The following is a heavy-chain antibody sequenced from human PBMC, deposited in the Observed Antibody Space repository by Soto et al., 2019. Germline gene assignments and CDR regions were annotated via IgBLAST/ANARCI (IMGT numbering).Heavy chain of an antibody. Sequence: VQLLESGGGLVQPGGSLRLSCAASGFTFSNYVMTWVRQAPGEGLEWVSAISGTGYNTFYADSVKGRFTVSRDNSKNTVYLQMNSLTAEDAAVYYCTKSDFIWGKNSNYFFDDWGQGTLVTVSS. J-gene: IGHJ4*02. CDR1: GFTFSNYV. CDR3: TKSDFIWGKNSNYFFDD. V-gene: IGHV3-23*01. D-gene: IGHD3-16*01. CDR2: ISGTGYNT.